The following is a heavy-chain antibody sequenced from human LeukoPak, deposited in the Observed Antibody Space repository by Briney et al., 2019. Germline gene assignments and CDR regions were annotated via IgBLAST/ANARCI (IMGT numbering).Heavy chain of an antibody. CDR3: ARWELGSGTPAGRRNYYYYGMDV. D-gene: IGHD3-10*01. V-gene: IGHV1-69*01. CDR2: IVPIFGTA. CDR1: GGTFSSYA. J-gene: IGHJ6*02. Sequence: SVKVSCKASGGTFSSYAISWVRQAPGQGLEWMGGIVPIFGTANYAQKFQGRVTITADESTSTAYMELSSLRSEDTAVYYCARWELGSGTPAGRRNYYYYGMDVWGQGTTVTVSS.